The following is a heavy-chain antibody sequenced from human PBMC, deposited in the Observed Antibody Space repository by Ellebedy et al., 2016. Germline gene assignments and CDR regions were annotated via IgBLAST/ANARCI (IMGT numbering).Heavy chain of an antibody. CDR2: INSDGSST. D-gene: IGHD4-23*01. J-gene: IGHJ3*02. V-gene: IGHV3-74*01. Sequence: GESLKISCAASGFTFSSYWMHWVRQAPGKGLVWVSRINSDGSSTSYADSVKGRFTISRDNAKNTLYLQMNKLGAEDTAVYYCAREGSWELWDYYGGNSGAFDIWGQGTMVTVSS. CDR3: AREGSWELWDYYGGNSGAFDI. CDR1: GFTFSSYW.